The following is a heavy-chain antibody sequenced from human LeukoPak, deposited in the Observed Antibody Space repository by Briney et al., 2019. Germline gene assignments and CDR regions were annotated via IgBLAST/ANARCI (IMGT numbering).Heavy chain of an antibody. J-gene: IGHJ5*02. CDR1: GFTFSSYG. CDR3: ASHRRYYDFWSGYWSLENWFDP. D-gene: IGHD3-3*01. V-gene: IGHV3-30*02. CDR2: IRYDGSNK. Sequence: AGGSLRLSCAASGFTFSSYGMHWVRQAPGKGLEWVAFIRYDGSNKYYADSVKGRFTISRDNSKNTLYLQMNSLRAEDTAVYYCASHRRYYDFWSGYWSLENWFDPWGQGTLVTVSS.